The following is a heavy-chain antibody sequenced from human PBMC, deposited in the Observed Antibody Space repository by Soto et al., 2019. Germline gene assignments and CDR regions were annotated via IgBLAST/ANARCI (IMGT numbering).Heavy chain of an antibody. V-gene: IGHV1-8*01. CDR3: ARDIKYCDFWRFFSAADSYYYYGMDV. J-gene: IGHJ6*02. CDR1: GYTFTSYD. CDR2: MNPNSGNT. D-gene: IGHD3-3*01. Sequence: ASVKVSCKASGYTFTSYDINWVRQATGQGLEWMGWMNPNSGNTGYAQKFQGRVTMTRNTSISTAYMELSSLRSEDTAVYYCARDIKYCDFWRFFSAADSYYYYGMDVWGQGTTVTVSS.